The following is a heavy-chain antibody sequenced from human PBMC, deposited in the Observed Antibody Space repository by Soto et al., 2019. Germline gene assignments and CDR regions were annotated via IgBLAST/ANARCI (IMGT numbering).Heavy chain of an antibody. CDR1: GGTFSSYA. CDR3: ARGLAVAGYFQH. CDR2: IIPLFGTA. Sequence: QVQLVQSGAEVKKPGSSVKVSCKASGGTFSSYAISCVRQAPGQGLEWMGGIIPLFGTANYAHKFQGRVTSTADESTSTAYMELSSLRSEATAVYYCARGLAVAGYFQHWGQGALVTVS. V-gene: IGHV1-69*01. J-gene: IGHJ1*01. D-gene: IGHD6-19*01.